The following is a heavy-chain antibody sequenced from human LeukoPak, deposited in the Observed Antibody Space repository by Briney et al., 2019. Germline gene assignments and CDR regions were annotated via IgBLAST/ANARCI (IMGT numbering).Heavy chain of an antibody. V-gene: IGHV3-30*02. CDR3: AKDSNDYYGSGSECYY. CDR2: IRYDGSNK. J-gene: IGHJ4*02. D-gene: IGHD3-10*01. CDR1: GFTFWCYG. Sequence: TGGSLRLACAASGFTFWCYGIQWVRQAPGKGLEWVAFIRYDGSNKYYADSVKGRFTISRDNSKNPLYLQMNSLRAEDTAVYYCAKDSNDYYGSGSECYYWGQGTLVTVSS.